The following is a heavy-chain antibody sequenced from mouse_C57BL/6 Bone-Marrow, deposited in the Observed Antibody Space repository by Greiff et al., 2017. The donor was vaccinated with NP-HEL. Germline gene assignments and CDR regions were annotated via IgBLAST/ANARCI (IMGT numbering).Heavy chain of an antibody. Sequence: QVQLQQPGAELVKPGASVKMSCKASGYTFTSYWITWVKQRPGQGLEWIGDIYPRSGNTYYNEKFKGKATLTADKSSSTAYMELRSLTSEDSAVYFCARDHGRYFDVWGTGTTVTVSS. CDR2: IYPRSGNT. J-gene: IGHJ1*03. V-gene: IGHV1-55*01. CDR3: ARDHGRYFDV. CDR1: GYTFTSYW.